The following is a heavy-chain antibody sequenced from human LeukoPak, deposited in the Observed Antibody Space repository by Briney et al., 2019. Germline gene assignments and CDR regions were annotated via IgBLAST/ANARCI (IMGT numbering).Heavy chain of an antibody. D-gene: IGHD2-2*01. CDR2: ISAYNGNT. V-gene: IGHV1-18*01. CDR1: GYTFTSYG. Sequence: ASVKVSCKASGYTFTSYGISWVRQAPGQGLEWMGWISAYNGNTNYAQKLQGRVTMTTDTSTSTAYMELRSLRSDDTAVYYCARDPGEVVVPAAKSGYYYYMDVWGIGTTVTVSS. CDR3: ARDPGEVVVPAAKSGYYYYMDV. J-gene: IGHJ6*03.